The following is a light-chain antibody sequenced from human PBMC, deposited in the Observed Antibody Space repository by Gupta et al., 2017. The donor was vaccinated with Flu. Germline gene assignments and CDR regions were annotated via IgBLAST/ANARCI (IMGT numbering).Light chain of an antibody. CDR2: GEN. Sequence: SSALPQNPAVSVALGPTIRITCRGDPFGGYFASWYQQKPGQAPLLVFFGENNRPSGIPDRFSGSTSGVTASLTITGAQAEDEADYFCTSRDRSGNVYFFGAGTRLTVL. CDR3: TSRDRSGNVYF. CDR1: PFGGYF. J-gene: IGLJ2*01. V-gene: IGLV3-19*01.